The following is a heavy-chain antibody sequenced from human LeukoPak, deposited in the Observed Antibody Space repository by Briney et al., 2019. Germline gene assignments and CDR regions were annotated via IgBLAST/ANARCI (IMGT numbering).Heavy chain of an antibody. CDR3: GRGGYGYVYLDY. J-gene: IGHJ4*02. D-gene: IGHD3-16*01. CDR1: GFTFSSSG. V-gene: IGHV3-7*01. CDR2: IKQDGSEK. Sequence: GGSLRLSCAASGFTFSSSGMSWVRQGPGKGLEWVAHIKQDGSEKYYVDSVKGRFTISRDNAKNSLYLQMNSLRAEDTAVYYCGRGGYGYVYLDYWGQGTLVTVSS.